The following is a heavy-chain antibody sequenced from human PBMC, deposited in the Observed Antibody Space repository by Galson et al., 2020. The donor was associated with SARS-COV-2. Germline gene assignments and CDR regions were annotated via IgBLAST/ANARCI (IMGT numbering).Heavy chain of an antibody. Sequence: ESLKISCASSGFTFSSYAMSWVRQAPGKGLEWVSAISGNGGSTYYADSVKGRFTITRNNSKITLYLQMNSLRAEDTAVYYCAKISDTGYWGQGTLVTVSS. D-gene: IGHD7-27*01. CDR3: AKISDTGY. V-gene: IGHV3-23*01. J-gene: IGHJ4*02. CDR1: GFTFSSYA. CDR2: ISGNGGST.